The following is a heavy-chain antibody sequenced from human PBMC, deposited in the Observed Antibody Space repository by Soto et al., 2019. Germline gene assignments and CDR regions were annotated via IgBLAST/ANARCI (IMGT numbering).Heavy chain of an antibody. CDR3: ANLRGWLQSTLGWWYFDL. CDR2: IYYSGST. D-gene: IGHD5-12*01. V-gene: IGHV4-30-4*01. J-gene: IGHJ2*01. CDR1: GGSISSGDYY. Sequence: QVQLQESGPGLVKPSQTLSLTCTVSGGSISSGDYYWSWIRQPPGKGLEWIGYIYYSGSTYYNPSLKSRVTISVDTSKNQFSLKLSSVTAADTAVYYCANLRGWLQSTLGWWYFDLWGRGTLVTVSS.